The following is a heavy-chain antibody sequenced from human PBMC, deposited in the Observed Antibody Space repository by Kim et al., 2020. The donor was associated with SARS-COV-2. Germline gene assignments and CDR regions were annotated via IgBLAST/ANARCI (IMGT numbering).Heavy chain of an antibody. CDR2: INHSGST. CDR1: GGSISGYY. CDR3: ARRPAFYTCYYGSGSSWGSSGFYWGVVV. D-gene: IGHD3-10*01. Sequence: SETLSLTCAVYGGSISGYYWSWIRQPPGKGLEWIGEINHSGSTNYNPSLTSRVTISVDTSKNQFSLKLSSVTAADTAVYYCARRPAFYTCYYGSGSSWGSSGFYWGVVVWGEGARAAV. V-gene: IGHV4-34*01. J-gene: IGHJ6*01.